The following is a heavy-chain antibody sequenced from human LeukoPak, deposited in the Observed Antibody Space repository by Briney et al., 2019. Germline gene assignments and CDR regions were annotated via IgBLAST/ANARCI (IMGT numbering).Heavy chain of an antibody. CDR2: IKQDGSEK. Sequence: PGGSLRLSCAASGFTFSSYWMSWVRQAPGKGLEWVANIKQDGSEKYYVDSVKGRFTISRDNAKNSLYLQMNSLRAEDTAVYYCARSPGGYCSGGSCYLDWFDPWGQGTLVTVSS. CDR3: ARSPGGYCSGGSCYLDWFDP. V-gene: IGHV3-7*01. CDR1: GFTFSSYW. J-gene: IGHJ5*02. D-gene: IGHD2-15*01.